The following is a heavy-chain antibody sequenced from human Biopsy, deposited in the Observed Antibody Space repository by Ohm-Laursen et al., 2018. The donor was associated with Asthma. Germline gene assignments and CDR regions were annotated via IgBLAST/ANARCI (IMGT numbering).Heavy chain of an antibody. CDR2: ISSDVRE. V-gene: IGHV3-30*03. CDR1: GFSFSNYG. CDR3: VRWRSGYPDHYSDF. J-gene: IGHJ4*02. Sequence: SIRLSCAASGFSFSNYGMHWVRQAPGKGLEWVALISSDVREWYADSVKGRFTISRDNSKNTLDLQMNSLRGDDTAVYYCVRWRSGYPDHYSDFWGLGTLVTVSS. D-gene: IGHD2-21*01.